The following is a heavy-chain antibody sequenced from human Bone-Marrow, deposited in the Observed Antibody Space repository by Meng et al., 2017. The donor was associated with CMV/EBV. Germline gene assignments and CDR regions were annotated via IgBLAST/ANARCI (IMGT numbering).Heavy chain of an antibody. D-gene: IGHD2-2*01. Sequence: SVKVSCKASGGTFSSYAISWVRQAPGQGLEWMGGIIPILGIANYAQKFQGRVTITADKSTSTAYMELSSLRSEDTAVYYCAKGPRHDNCSSTSCYLGWVWDYYYYYGMDVWGQGTTVTVSS. CDR1: GGTFSSYA. J-gene: IGHJ6*02. CDR2: IIPILGIA. CDR3: AKGPRHDNCSSTSCYLGWVWDYYYYYGMDV. V-gene: IGHV1-69*10.